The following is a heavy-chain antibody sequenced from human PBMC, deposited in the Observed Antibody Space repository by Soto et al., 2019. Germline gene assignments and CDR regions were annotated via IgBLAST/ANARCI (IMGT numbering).Heavy chain of an antibody. Sequence: PSETLSLTCAVSGGSISSGGYYWTWIRQHPGKGLERIGYNYYSGITYYNPSLKSRVTISLDTSKNQFSLKLSSVTAADTAVYYCARGSSIAGLYYGMDVWGQGTTVT. V-gene: IGHV4-31*11. CDR2: NYYSGIT. CDR1: GGSISSGGYY. J-gene: IGHJ6*02. CDR3: ARGSSIAGLYYGMDV. D-gene: IGHD6-6*01.